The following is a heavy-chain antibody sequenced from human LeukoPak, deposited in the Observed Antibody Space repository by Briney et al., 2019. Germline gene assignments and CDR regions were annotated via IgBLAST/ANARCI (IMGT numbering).Heavy chain of an antibody. CDR1: GFTFDDYA. Sequence: GGSLRLSCAASGFTFDDYAMHWVRQAPGKGLEWVSGISWNSGSIGYADSVKGRFTISRDNAKNSLYPQMNSLRAEDMALYYCAKDTVGLTLGGMDVWGKGTTVTVSS. V-gene: IGHV3-9*03. J-gene: IGHJ6*04. CDR2: ISWNSGSI. D-gene: IGHD3-9*01. CDR3: AKDTVGLTLGGMDV.